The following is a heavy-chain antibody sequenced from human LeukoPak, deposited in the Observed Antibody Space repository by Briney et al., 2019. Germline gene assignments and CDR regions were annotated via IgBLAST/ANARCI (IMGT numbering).Heavy chain of an antibody. J-gene: IGHJ2*01. CDR1: GGSIGSYY. V-gene: IGHV4-4*07. Sequence: SETLSLTCTVSGGSIGSYYWGWIRQPAGKGLEWIGRFYTSGSTDYNPSLKSRVIISVDKSKNQFSLKLSSVTAADTAVYYCARRSSSWPYWYFDLWGRGTLVTVSS. CDR3: ARRSSSWPYWYFDL. D-gene: IGHD6-13*01. CDR2: FYTSGST.